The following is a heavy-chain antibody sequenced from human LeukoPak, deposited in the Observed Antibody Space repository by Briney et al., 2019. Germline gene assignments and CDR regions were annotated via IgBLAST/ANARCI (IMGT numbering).Heavy chain of an antibody. CDR1: GGSFSGYY. Sequence: SETLSLTCAVYGGSFSGYYWSWIRQPPGKGLEWIGEINHSGSTNYNPSLKSRVTISVDTSKNQFSLKLSSVTAADTAVYYCARGVDSYSSSDHFDYWGQGTLVTVSS. CDR3: ARGVDSYSSSDHFDY. D-gene: IGHD6-13*01. V-gene: IGHV4-34*01. CDR2: INHSGST. J-gene: IGHJ4*02.